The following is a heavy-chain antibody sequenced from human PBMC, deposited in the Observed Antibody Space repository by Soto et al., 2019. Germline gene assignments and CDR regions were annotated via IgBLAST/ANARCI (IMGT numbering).Heavy chain of an antibody. J-gene: IGHJ6*02. D-gene: IGHD3-10*02. CDR2: ISYDGSNT. Sequence: GGSLRLSCAASGFTFSRFSMHCVRQAPGKGLAWVAVISYDGSNTHYAESVKGRFNISRDDSKNTVFLQMNNLRGEDSAVYYCARDHGMFLSYYYYGMDVWGQGTTVTVSS. CDR3: ARDHGMFLSYYYYGMDV. V-gene: IGHV3-30-3*01. CDR1: GFTFSRFS.